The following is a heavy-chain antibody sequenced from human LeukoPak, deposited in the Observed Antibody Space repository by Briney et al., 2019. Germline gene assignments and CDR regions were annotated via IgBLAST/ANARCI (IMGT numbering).Heavy chain of an antibody. CDR2: IIPILGIA. D-gene: IGHD2-2*01. J-gene: IGHJ3*02. CDR3: ASQLGQLPNPGAFDI. CDR1: GGTFSSYA. Sequence: GASVKVSCKASGGTFSSYAISWVRQAPGQGLEWMGRIIPILGIANYAQKFQGRVTITRDTSASTAYMELSSLRSEDTAVYYCASQLGQLPNPGAFDIWGQGTMVTVSS. V-gene: IGHV1-69*04.